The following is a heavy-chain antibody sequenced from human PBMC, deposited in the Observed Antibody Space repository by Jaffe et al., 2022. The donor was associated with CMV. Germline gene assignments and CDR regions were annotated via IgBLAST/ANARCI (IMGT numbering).Heavy chain of an antibody. J-gene: IGHJ4*02. D-gene: IGHD6-13*01. Sequence: VNLMESGGGSVKPGGSLRLSCTASGFNFSDYYMSWIRQAPGKGLEWIAYISTSSRFTNYADTVTGRFTVSRDNAKNSLFLQMNSLRVDDAALYYCVRGHTLYSDSWYDYWGQGTLVSVSS. CDR1: GFNFSDYY. CDR3: VRGHTLYSDSWYDY. V-gene: IGHV3-11*06. CDR2: ISTSSRFT.